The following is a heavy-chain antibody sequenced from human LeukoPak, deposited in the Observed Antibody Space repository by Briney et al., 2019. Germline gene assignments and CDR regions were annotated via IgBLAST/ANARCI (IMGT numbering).Heavy chain of an antibody. Sequence: GSLRLSCAASGFTFSSYSMNWVRQAPGKGLEWVSSISSSSSYIYYADSVKGRFTISRDNAKNSLYLQMNSLRAEDTAVYYCARVQRATIGAFDIWGQGTMVTVSS. CDR3: ARVQRATIGAFDI. CDR2: ISSSSSYI. D-gene: IGHD5-12*01. CDR1: GFTFSSYS. V-gene: IGHV3-21*01. J-gene: IGHJ3*02.